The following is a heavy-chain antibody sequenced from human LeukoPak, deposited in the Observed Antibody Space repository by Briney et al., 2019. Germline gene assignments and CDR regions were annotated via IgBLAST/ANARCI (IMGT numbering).Heavy chain of an antibody. CDR1: GFTFSSYS. Sequence: GGSLRLPCAASGFTFSSYSMNWVRQAPGKGLEWVSYISSSSSTIYYADSVKGRFTISRDNAKNSLYLQMNSLRAEDTAVYYCAVLQDYGDLFDHWGQGTLVTVSS. V-gene: IGHV3-48*04. CDR3: AVLQDYGDLFDH. D-gene: IGHD4-17*01. J-gene: IGHJ4*02. CDR2: ISSSSSTI.